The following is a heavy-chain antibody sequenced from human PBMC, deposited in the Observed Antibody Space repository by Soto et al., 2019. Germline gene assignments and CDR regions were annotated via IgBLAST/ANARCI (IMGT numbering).Heavy chain of an antibody. CDR1: GFTVSSNY. D-gene: IGHD6-13*01. Sequence: PGGSLRLSCAASGFTVSSNYMSWVRQAPGKGLEWVSVIYSGGSTYYADSVKGRFTISRDNSKNTLYLQMNSLRAEDTAVYYCARDRIAAAYYGMDVWGQGTTVTVSS. CDR3: ARDRIAAAYYGMDV. J-gene: IGHJ6*02. CDR2: IYSGGST. V-gene: IGHV3-66*01.